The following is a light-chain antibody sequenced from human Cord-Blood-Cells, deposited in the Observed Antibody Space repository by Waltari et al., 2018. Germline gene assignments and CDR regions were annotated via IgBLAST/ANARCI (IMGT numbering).Light chain of an antibody. CDR3: SSYTSSSTLV. CDR1: SSDVGGYNY. CDR2: DVS. Sequence: QSALTQPASVSGSPGQSITISCTGTSSDVGGYNYVSWYQQHPGKTPKLIIYDVSNLPSGVANRFSGSKSGEAASLTISGLQAEDEADYYCSSYTSSSTLVFGGGTKLTVL. V-gene: IGLV2-14*03. J-gene: IGLJ3*02.